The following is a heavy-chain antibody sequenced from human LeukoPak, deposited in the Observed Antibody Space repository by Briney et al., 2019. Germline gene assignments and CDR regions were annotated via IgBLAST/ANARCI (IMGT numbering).Heavy chain of an antibody. D-gene: IGHD6-19*01. CDR1: GFTFSGFG. Sequence: GGSLRLSCEASGFTFSGFGMHWVRQAPGKGLEGVAVLSYDGSNKYYADSVKGRFTISRDNSKNTLFMQMNSLRAEDTAVYYCAKDKSIAVANTSDYFDYWGQGTLVTVSS. V-gene: IGHV3-30*18. CDR3: AKDKSIAVANTSDYFDY. CDR2: LSYDGSNK. J-gene: IGHJ4*02.